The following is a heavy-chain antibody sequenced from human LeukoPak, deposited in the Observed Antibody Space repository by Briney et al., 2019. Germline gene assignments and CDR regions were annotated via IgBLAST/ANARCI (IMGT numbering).Heavy chain of an antibody. D-gene: IGHD3-22*01. V-gene: IGHV3-30*02. CDR1: GFTFNNYG. CDR3: AKDLADYYDSSGSIDY. CDR2: IRYDGSNK. J-gene: IGHJ4*02. Sequence: PGGSLRLSCAASGFTFNNYGMHWVRQAPGKGLEWVAFIRYDGSNKYYADSVKGRFTISRDNSKNTLSLQMNSPRAEDTAVFYCAKDLADYYDSSGSIDYWGQGTLVTVSS.